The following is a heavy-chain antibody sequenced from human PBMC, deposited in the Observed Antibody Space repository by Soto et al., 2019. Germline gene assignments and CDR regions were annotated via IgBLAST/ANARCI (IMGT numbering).Heavy chain of an antibody. Sequence: EVQLVDSGGGLVQPGGSLRLSCAASGFSLRGYCMGWVRQAPGKGLEWVSYISGTGSSIYADSVKGRFTISRDNAKNSLYMQMNSLRADDTAVYYCARSAGYGDYGHYWSQPSLVSVSS. CDR2: ISGTGSSI. J-gene: IGHJ4*02. CDR3: ARSAGYGDYGHY. CDR1: GFSLRGYC. D-gene: IGHD4-17*01. V-gene: IGHV3-48*01.